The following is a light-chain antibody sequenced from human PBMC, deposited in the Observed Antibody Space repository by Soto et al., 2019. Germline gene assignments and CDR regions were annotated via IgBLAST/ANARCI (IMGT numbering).Light chain of an antibody. Sequence: EVILTQSPGTLSLSPGERATLSCRASQPFNSYYLAWFQHKTDQSPRLIMYDISTRATGVPDRFSGRGSGTDFTLTISRLQPEDSAVYYCQQYDDSPTFGGGTKVEIK. V-gene: IGKV3-20*01. CDR1: QPFNSYY. CDR3: QQYDDSPT. CDR2: DIS. J-gene: IGKJ4*01.